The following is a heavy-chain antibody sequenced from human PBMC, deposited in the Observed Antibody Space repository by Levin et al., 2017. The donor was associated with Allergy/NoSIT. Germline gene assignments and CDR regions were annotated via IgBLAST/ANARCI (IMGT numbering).Heavy chain of an antibody. CDR2: IKSNADGGTT. V-gene: IGHV3-15*01. D-gene: IGHD2-21*02. Sequence: GESLKISCAASGFTFNNAWMSWVRQAPGKGLEWVGRIKSNADGGTTDYAAPVKGRFTISRDDSKNTLYLQMNSLKTEDTAVYYCASPPAYGSGGDCYGGGYYFDYWGQGTLVTVSS. CDR3: ASPPAYGSGGDCYGGGYYFDY. J-gene: IGHJ4*02. CDR1: GFTFNNAW.